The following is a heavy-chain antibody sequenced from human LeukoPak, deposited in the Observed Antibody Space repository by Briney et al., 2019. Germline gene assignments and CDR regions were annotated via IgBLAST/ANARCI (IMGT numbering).Heavy chain of an antibody. D-gene: IGHD7-27*01. J-gene: IGHJ4*02. V-gene: IGHV3-23*01. CDR2: ISGSGGYT. CDR1: GFTFSNYA. Sequence: GGSLRLSCAASGFTFSNYAMSWVRQAPGKGLEWVSVISGSGGYTYYADSVKGRFTISRDNSKNTLYLQMNSLRAEDTAVYFCAKDPSNLGPIDYWGQGTLVTVSS. CDR3: AKDPSNLGPIDY.